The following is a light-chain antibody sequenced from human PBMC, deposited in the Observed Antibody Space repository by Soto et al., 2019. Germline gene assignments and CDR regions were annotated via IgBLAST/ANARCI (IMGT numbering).Light chain of an antibody. V-gene: IGLV2-8*01. Sequence: QSALTQPPSASGSPGQSVTISCTGTSSDVGVYNYVSWYQQHPGKAPKVMIYDVSERPSGVPDRFSGSKSGNTASLTVSGLQAEDEADYYCSSYAGRNTWVFGGGTQLTVL. J-gene: IGLJ3*02. CDR1: SSDVGVYNY. CDR2: DVS. CDR3: SSYAGRNTWV.